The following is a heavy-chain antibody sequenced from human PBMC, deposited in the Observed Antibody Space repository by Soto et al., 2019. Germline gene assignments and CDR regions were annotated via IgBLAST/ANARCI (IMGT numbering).Heavy chain of an antibody. V-gene: IGHV1-18*04. D-gene: IGHD3-22*01. J-gene: IGHJ4*02. CDR3: ARGGYFDSSNYLAY. Sequence: ASVKVSCQASGYTFTSYGIGWVRQAPGQGLEWMGWINPGNGNTKYSQKLHGRVTIETDTSASTAYMELSSLRSEDTAVYYCARGGYFDSSNYLAYWGLGTLVTVSS. CDR2: INPGNGNT. CDR1: GYTFTSYG.